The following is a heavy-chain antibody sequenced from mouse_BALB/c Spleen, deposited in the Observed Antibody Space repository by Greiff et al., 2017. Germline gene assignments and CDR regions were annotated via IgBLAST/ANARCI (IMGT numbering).Heavy chain of an antibody. J-gene: IGHJ3*01. CDR2: INPSNGRT. CDR1: AYTFTSYW. V-gene: IGHV1S81*02. CDR3: ARRPFAY. Sequence: QVQLQQPGAELVKPGASVKLSCKASAYTFTSYWMHWVKQRPGQGLEWIGEINPSNGRTNYNEKFKSKATLTVDKSSSTAYMQLSSLTSEDSAVYYCARRPFAYWGQGTLVTVSA.